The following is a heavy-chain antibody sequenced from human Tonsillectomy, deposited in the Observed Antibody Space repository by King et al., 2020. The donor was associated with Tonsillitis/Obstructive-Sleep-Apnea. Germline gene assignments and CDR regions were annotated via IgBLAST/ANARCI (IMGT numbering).Heavy chain of an antibody. CDR1: GYNFTSYW. Sequence: VQLVESGAEVKKPGESLRISCEGSGYNFTSYWITWVRQMPGKGLEWMGRIDPSDSYTNYRPSFQGHVTISADKSISTAYLQWSSLKASETAMFYCARVDCSSASCYSENWFDLWGQGPLVIVSS. CDR2: IDPSDSYT. V-gene: IGHV5-10-1*03. J-gene: IGHJ5*02. CDR3: ARVDCSSASCYSENWFDL. D-gene: IGHD2-2*01.